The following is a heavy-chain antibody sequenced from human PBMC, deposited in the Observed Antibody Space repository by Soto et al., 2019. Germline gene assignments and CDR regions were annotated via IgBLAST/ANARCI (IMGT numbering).Heavy chain of an antibody. CDR3: ARHRLWMSIAVGDFDY. Sequence: QLQLQESGPGLVKPSETLSLTCTVSGGSISSSSYYWGWIRQPPGKGLEWIGSIYYSGSTYYNPSLKSRVTISVDTSKNQFSLKLSSVTAADMAVYYCARHRLWMSIAVGDFDYWGQGTLVTVSS. D-gene: IGHD6-19*01. V-gene: IGHV4-39*01. J-gene: IGHJ4*02. CDR1: GGSISSSSYY. CDR2: IYYSGST.